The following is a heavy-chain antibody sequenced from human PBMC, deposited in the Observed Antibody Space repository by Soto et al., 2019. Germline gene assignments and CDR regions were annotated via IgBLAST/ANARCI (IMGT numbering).Heavy chain of an antibody. D-gene: IGHD3-10*01. CDR3: AKDRDYPRGQFHY. CDR1: GFTFTYYA. Sequence: VHLLESGGGLVQPGGSLRLSCTASGFTFTYYAFSWVRQAPGKGLEWVSAISANGQGIYYADSVRGRFTISRDNSKNTVFLHMDSLRAEDTAVYYCAKDRDYPRGQFHYWGQGTLVTVSS. CDR2: ISANGQGI. J-gene: IGHJ4*02. V-gene: IGHV3-23*01.